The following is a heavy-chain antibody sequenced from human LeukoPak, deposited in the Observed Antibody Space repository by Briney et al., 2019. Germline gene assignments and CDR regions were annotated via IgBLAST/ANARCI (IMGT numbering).Heavy chain of an antibody. Sequence: NPSETLSLTCTVSGGSISSYYWSWIRQPPGKGLEWIGYIYYSGSTNYNPSLKSRVTISVDTSKNQFSLKLSSVTAADTAVYYCARGGVMVRGGGFDYWGQGTLVTVSS. CDR2: IYYSGST. CDR3: ARGGVMVRGGGFDY. J-gene: IGHJ4*02. CDR1: GGSISSYY. V-gene: IGHV4-59*01. D-gene: IGHD3-10*01.